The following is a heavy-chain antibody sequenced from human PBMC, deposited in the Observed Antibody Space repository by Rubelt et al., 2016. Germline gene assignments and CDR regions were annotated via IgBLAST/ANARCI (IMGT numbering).Heavy chain of an antibody. Sequence: SGAAVKRPGASVKVSCKASGDTFSTYYMHWVRQAPGQGLEWMGIINPNGGTTRHSQKFQGRLTMTRDTPTNTVYMELSSLRSEDTAMYFCARDTYYYDSSGYSPFDYWGQGTLVTVSS. V-gene: IGHV1-46*01. CDR3: ARDTYYYDSSGYSPFDY. CDR2: INPNGGTT. J-gene: IGHJ4*02. CDR1: GDTFSTYY. D-gene: IGHD3-22*01.